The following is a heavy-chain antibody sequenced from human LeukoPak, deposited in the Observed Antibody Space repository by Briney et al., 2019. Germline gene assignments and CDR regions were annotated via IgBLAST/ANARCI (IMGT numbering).Heavy chain of an antibody. D-gene: IGHD6-6*01. Sequence: SETLSLTCTVSGGSISSSSYYWGWIRQPPGKGLEWIGSIYYSGSTYYNPSLKSRVTISVDTSKNQFSLKLSSVTAADTAVHYCARQEYSTPGENAFDIWGQGTMVTVSS. V-gene: IGHV4-39*01. J-gene: IGHJ3*02. CDR2: IYYSGST. CDR1: GGSISSSSYY. CDR3: ARQEYSTPGENAFDI.